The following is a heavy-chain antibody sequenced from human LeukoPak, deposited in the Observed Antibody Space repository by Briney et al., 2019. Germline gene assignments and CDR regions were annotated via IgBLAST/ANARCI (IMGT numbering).Heavy chain of an antibody. V-gene: IGHV3-33*01. Sequence: PGRSLRLSCAASGFTFGSYGMHWVRQAPGKGLEWVALIWYDGSNKYYADSVKGRFTISRDNSKNTLSLEMNSLRVEDTAVYYCARGDIVVVVAATLGDAFDIWGQGTMVTVSS. D-gene: IGHD2-15*01. CDR3: ARGDIVVVVAATLGDAFDI. J-gene: IGHJ3*02. CDR1: GFTFGSYG. CDR2: IWYDGSNK.